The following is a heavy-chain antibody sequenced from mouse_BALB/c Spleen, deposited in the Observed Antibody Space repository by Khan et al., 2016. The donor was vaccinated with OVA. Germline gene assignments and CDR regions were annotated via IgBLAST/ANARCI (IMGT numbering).Heavy chain of an antibody. CDR1: GFTFSGYV. CDR2: ISSSGST. J-gene: IGHJ2*01. CDR3: AREAYRYDEYYFDY. Sequence: EVELVESGGGSVKPGGSLKLSCEVSGFTFSGYVMSWIRQTPEKRLEWVASISSSGSTYYPDSVKGRFTISRDNDRNVVYLQMSSLRSEDMAMSYCAREAYRYDEYYFDYWGQGTTLTVSS. D-gene: IGHD2-14*01. V-gene: IGHV5-6-5*01.